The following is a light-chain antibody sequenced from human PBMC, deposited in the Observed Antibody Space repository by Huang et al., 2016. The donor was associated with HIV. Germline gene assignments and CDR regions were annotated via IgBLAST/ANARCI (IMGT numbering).Light chain of an antibody. CDR3: QQYNSYSPT. J-gene: IGKJ1*01. CDR1: QSVSTW. V-gene: IGKV1-5*03. CDR2: KAS. Sequence: DIQMTQSPSTLSASVGDRVTITCRASQSVSTWVAWYHQKPGKAPKFLIYKASNLESGFPSRFSGSGSRTEFTLTISSLQPDDFATYYCQQYNSYSPTFGQGTKVEIK.